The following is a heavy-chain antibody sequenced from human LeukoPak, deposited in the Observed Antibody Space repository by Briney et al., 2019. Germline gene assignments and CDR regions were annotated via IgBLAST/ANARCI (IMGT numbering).Heavy chain of an antibody. D-gene: IGHD1-26*01. J-gene: IGHJ4*02. CDR2: IYYSGST. CDR3: ARVGGGSYSRAIDY. CDR1: GGSISSYY. Sequence: NPSETLSLTCTVSGGSISSYYWSWIRQPPGKGLEWIGYIYYSGSTNYNPSLKSRVTISVDTSKNQFSLKLSSVTAADTAVYYCARVGGGSYSRAIDYWGQGTLVTVSS. V-gene: IGHV4-59*01.